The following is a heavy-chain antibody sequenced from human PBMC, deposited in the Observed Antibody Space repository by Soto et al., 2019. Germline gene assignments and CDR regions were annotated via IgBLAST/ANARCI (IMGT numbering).Heavy chain of an antibody. J-gene: IGHJ4*02. CDR2: IYYSGST. CDR1: GGSISSGGYY. Sequence: SETLSLTCTVSGGSISSGGYYWSWIRQHPGKGLEWIGYIYYSGSTYYNPSLKSRVTISVDTSKNQFSLKLSSVTAADTAVYYCARDSRYSSGWYGGFDYWGQGTLVTVS. V-gene: IGHV4-31*03. CDR3: ARDSRYSSGWYGGFDY. D-gene: IGHD6-19*01.